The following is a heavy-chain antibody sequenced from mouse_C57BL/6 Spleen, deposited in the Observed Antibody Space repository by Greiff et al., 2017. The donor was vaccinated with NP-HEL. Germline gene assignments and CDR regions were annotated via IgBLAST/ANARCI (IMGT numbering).Heavy chain of an antibody. CDR2: IHPNSGST. D-gene: IGHD4-1*01. J-gene: IGHJ2*01. CDR1: GYTFTSYW. Sequence: QVQLQQPGAELVKPGASVKLSCKASGYTFTSYWMHWVKQRPGQGLEWIGMIHPNSGSTNYNEKFKSKATLTVDKSSSTAYMQLSSLTSEDSAVYYCAREEVGTGTWGYWGQGTTLTVSS. CDR3: AREEVGTGTWGY. V-gene: IGHV1-64*01.